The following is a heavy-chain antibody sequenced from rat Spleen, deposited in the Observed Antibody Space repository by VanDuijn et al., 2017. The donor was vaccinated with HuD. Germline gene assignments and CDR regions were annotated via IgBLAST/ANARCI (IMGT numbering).Heavy chain of an antibody. CDR1: GFTFSNYG. V-gene: IGHV5-29*01. D-gene: IGHD1-12*02. J-gene: IGHJ2*01. Sequence: EVQLVESGGGLVQPGRSLKLSCAASGFTFSNYGMAWVRQAPTKGLEWVATLSYDATAPYYRDSVKGRFTISRDNAKSTLYLQMNNLRSEDTATYYCAKGDGTYYAYYFDYWGQGVMVTVSS. CDR3: AKGDGTYYAYYFDY. CDR2: LSYDATAP.